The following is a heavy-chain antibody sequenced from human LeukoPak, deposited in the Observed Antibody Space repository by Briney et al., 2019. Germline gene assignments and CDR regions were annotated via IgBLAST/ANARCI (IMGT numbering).Heavy chain of an antibody. Sequence: TGGSLRLSCAASGFTFSSYAMSWVRQAPGKGLEWVSAISGSGGSTYYADSVKGRFTISRDNSKNTLYLQMNSLRAEDTAVYYCAKDDEESSGWYRPIPQGYWGQGTLVTVSS. J-gene: IGHJ4*02. V-gene: IGHV3-23*01. CDR1: GFTFSSYA. CDR2: ISGSGGST. CDR3: AKDDEESSGWYRPIPQGY. D-gene: IGHD6-19*01.